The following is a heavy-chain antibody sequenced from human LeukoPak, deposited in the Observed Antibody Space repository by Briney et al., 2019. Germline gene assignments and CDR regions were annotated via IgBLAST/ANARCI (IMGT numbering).Heavy chain of an antibody. CDR1: GGSISSYY. Sequence: SETLSLTCTVSGGSISSYYWSWIRQPPGKGLEWIGEINHSGSTNYNPSLRSRVTISVDTSKNQFSLKLSSVTAADTAVYYCARDSVVVPGGIDYWGQGTLVTVSS. CDR2: INHSGST. V-gene: IGHV4-34*01. D-gene: IGHD2-15*01. CDR3: ARDSVVVPGGIDY. J-gene: IGHJ4*02.